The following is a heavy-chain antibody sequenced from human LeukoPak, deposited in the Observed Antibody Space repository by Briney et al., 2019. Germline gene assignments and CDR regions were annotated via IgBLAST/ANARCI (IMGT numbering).Heavy chain of an antibody. D-gene: IGHD5-18*01. CDR3: ARSRSGYSYEHGAFEI. V-gene: IGHV4-59*01. CDR2: IHYRGST. CDR1: GDSISTYY. J-gene: IGHJ3*02. Sequence: SETLTLTCTVSGDSISTYYWSWIRQPPGKGLEWIAYIHYRGSTTYNPSLRSRVTISVDTSRNQFSLKLSSVTAADTAVYYCARSRSGYSYEHGAFEIWGQGTMVTVSS.